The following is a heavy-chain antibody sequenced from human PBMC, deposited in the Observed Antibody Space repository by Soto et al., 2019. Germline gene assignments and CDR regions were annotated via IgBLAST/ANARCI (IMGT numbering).Heavy chain of an antibody. Sequence: PGGSLRLSCAASGFSFSSYAMSWVRQAPGKGLEWVSSIGGSGITAYYADSVKGRFTISRDNSKNAVYLHMNSLRAGDTAVYYCAKAPTAAGTYWVDYWGQGTLVTVSS. D-gene: IGHD6-13*01. CDR3: AKAPTAAGTYWVDY. CDR2: IGGSGITA. CDR1: GFSFSSYA. V-gene: IGHV3-23*01. J-gene: IGHJ4*02.